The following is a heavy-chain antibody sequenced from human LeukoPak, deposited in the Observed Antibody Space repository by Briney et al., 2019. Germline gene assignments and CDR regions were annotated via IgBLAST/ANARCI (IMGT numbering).Heavy chain of an antibody. CDR1: GFTFSSYA. CDR2: ISGSGGST. D-gene: IGHD6-13*01. V-gene: IGHV3-23*01. Sequence: GGSLRLSCAASGFTFSSYAMSWVRQAPGKGLEWVSAISGSGGSTYYADSVKGRFTIPRDNSKNTLYLQMNSLRAEDTAVYYCAKARYSSSWYPPFFDYWGQGTLVTVSS. J-gene: IGHJ4*02. CDR3: AKARYSSSWYPPFFDY.